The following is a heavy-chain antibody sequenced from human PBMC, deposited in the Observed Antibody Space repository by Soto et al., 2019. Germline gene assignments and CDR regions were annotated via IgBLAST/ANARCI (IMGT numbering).Heavy chain of an antibody. D-gene: IGHD3-16*01. CDR1: GFTFSTYS. J-gene: IGHJ3*02. CDR3: ARDRPLRGTLHDAFDI. CDR2: ITSSSSYI. Sequence: PGGSLRLSCAASGFTFSTYSMNWVRQAPGKGLEWVSSITSSSSYIYYADSVKGRFIISRDNAKNSLYLQMNSLRAEDTAVYYCARDRPLRGTLHDAFDIWGQGTMVTVSS. V-gene: IGHV3-21*01.